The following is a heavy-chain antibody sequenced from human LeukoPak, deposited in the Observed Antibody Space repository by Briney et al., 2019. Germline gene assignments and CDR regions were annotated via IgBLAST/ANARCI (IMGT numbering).Heavy chain of an antibody. CDR1: GFTFSSYW. Sequence: GGSLRLSCAASGFTFSSYWLSWVRQAPGKGLEWVANINQDGSATYCVDSVKGRFTISRDNAKSSLYLQMSSLRAEDTAVYYCIQTTIEKWGQGTLVTVSS. D-gene: IGHD4-11*01. CDR2: INQDGSAT. J-gene: IGHJ4*02. CDR3: IQTTIEK. V-gene: IGHV3-7*02.